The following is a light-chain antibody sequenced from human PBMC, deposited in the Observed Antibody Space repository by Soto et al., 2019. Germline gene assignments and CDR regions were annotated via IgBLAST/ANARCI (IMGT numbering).Light chain of an antibody. CDR2: GAS. CDR1: QSVSSN. V-gene: IGKV3-15*01. CDR3: QQYNNCRPWT. Sequence: EIVMTQSPATLSVSPGERATLSCRASQSVSSNLAWYQQKPGQAPRLLICGASTRATGIPVRFSGSGSGTEFTLTSSNLQSEDFAVSYWQQYNNCRPWTFGQGTKVEIK. J-gene: IGKJ1*01.